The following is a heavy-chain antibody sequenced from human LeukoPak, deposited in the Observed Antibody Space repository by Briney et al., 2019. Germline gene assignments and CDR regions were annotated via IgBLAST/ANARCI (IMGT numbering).Heavy chain of an antibody. CDR1: GFTFSDYA. J-gene: IGHJ4*02. Sequence: GGSLRLSCAASGFTFSDYAMNWVRQAPGKGLEWVSTISGSGGNTYYAGSVKGRFTISRDNSKNTLYLQMNSLRAEDTAVYYCARVILGYFDYWGQGTLVTVSS. V-gene: IGHV3-23*01. D-gene: IGHD2/OR15-2a*01. CDR3: ARVILGYFDY. CDR2: ISGSGGNT.